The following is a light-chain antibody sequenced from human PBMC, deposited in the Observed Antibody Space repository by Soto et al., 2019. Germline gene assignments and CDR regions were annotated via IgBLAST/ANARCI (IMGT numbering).Light chain of an antibody. V-gene: IGKV1-39*01. CDR2: GAS. Sequence: DIQMTQSPSFLPASVGDRVTITCRASQSISSYLNWYQQKPGKAPKILIYGASSLQSGVPTRFSGSASGADFTLTISILQPEHFQTYYCQQSYSTPLTFVGGTKVDIK. CDR1: QSISSY. CDR3: QQSYSTPLT. J-gene: IGKJ4*01.